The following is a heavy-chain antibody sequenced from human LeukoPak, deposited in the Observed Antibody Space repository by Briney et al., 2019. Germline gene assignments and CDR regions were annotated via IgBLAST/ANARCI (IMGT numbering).Heavy chain of an antibody. Sequence: PSETLSLTCAVYGGSFSGYYWSWIRQPPGKGLEWIGEINHSGSTNYNPSLKSRVTISVDTSKNQFSLKLSSVTAADTAVYYCARGRGRYCTNGVCSYFDYWGQGTLVTVSS. V-gene: IGHV4-34*01. CDR3: ARGRGRYCTNGVCSYFDY. CDR1: GGSFSGYY. CDR2: INHSGST. J-gene: IGHJ4*02. D-gene: IGHD2-8*01.